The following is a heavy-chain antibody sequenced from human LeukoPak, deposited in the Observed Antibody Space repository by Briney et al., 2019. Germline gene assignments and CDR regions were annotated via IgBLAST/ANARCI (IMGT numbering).Heavy chain of an antibody. CDR2: VYSGGNT. V-gene: IGHV3-53*01. CDR3: AREYGSGTYLAFDI. J-gene: IGHJ3*02. D-gene: IGHD6-19*01. Sequence: GGSLRLSCAASGFTVGSNYMCWVRQAPGKGLEWVSVVYSGGNTYYADSVKGQFTISRDDSKNTLFLQMNSLRAEDTAVYYCAREYGSGTYLAFDIWGRGTMVTVSS. CDR1: GFTVGSNY.